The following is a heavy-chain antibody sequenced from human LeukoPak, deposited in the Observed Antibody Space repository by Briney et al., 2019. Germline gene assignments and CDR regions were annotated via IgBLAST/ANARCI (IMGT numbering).Heavy chain of an antibody. Sequence: GGSLRLSCAASGFTFSSYDMHWVRQAPGKGLEWVALIWYDGSNKYYADSVKGRFTISRDNSRNTLYLQMSSLRAEDTAIYHCLKDLYKGDSSSWYYFHYWGQGTLVTVSS. D-gene: IGHD6-13*01. CDR1: GFTFSSYD. V-gene: IGHV3-30*02. J-gene: IGHJ4*02. CDR3: LKDLYKGDSSSWYYFHY. CDR2: IWYDGSNK.